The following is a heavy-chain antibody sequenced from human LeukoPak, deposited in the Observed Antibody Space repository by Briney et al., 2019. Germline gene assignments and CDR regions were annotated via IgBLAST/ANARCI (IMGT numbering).Heavy chain of an antibody. V-gene: IGHV4-59*08. CDR1: GGSISGYY. CDR3: ARPGIAETGNAFDI. D-gene: IGHD6-13*01. J-gene: IGHJ3*02. CDR2: IYYTGST. Sequence: SETLSLTCTVSGGSISGYYWSWIRQPPGKGLEWIGYIYYTGSTNYNPSLKSRVTILLDTSKNQFSLKLTSVTAADTAVYYCARPGIAETGNAFDIWGQGTMVTVSS.